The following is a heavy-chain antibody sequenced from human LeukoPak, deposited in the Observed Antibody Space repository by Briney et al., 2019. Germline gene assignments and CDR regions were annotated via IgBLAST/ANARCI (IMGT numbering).Heavy chain of an antibody. CDR3: ARDASPGYFDL. J-gene: IGHJ2*01. CDR2: ITSDGSAT. CDR1: GFTVSSNY. Sequence: GGSLRLSCAASGFTVSSNYMSWVRQAPGKGLEWVSRITSDGSATDYADSVRGRFTVSRDNAKNTLFLHMDSLRVEDTAVYYCARDASPGYFDLWGRGTLVTVSS. V-gene: IGHV3-74*01.